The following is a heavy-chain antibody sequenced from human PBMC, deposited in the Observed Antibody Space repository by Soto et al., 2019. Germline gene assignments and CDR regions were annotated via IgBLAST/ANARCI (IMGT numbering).Heavy chain of an antibody. D-gene: IGHD2-21*02. CDR2: IYYSGST. J-gene: IGHJ4*02. Sequence: QVQLQESGPGLVKPSQTLSLTCTISGGSISRGDYYWSWIRQPPGKGLEWIGYIYYSGSTYYNPSLKSRVTIAVDTSKNQFSLQLSAVTAGDTAVYYCAREPSGGNSGLYFDYWGKGTLVTVSS. V-gene: IGHV4-30-4*01. CDR3: AREPSGGNSGLYFDY. CDR1: GGSISRGDYY.